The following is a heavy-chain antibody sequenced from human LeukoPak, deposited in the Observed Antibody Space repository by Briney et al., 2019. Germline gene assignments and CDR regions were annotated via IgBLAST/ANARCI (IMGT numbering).Heavy chain of an antibody. CDR1: GFTFSSYG. V-gene: IGHV3-30*02. Sequence: GGSLRLSCAASGFTFSSYGMHWVRQAPGKGLEWVAFIRYDGSHKYYADSVKGRFTISRDNSKNTLYLQMNSLRAEDTAVYYCAKDRRPNNYHASGTHYWGQGTLVTVS. CDR3: AKDRRPNNYHASGTHY. D-gene: IGHD3-10*01. CDR2: IRYDGSHK. J-gene: IGHJ4*02.